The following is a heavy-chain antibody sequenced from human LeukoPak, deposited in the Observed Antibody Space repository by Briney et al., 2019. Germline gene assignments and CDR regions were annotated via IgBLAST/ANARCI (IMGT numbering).Heavy chain of an antibody. CDR1: GGSISSSLYH. V-gene: IGHV4-39*01. CDR2: IYYTGTT. CDR3: ARGHDYGDPPPLDH. Sequence: SETLSLTCTVSGGSISSSLYHWGWIRQSPGKNLEWLGSIYYTGTTHYNPSLKSRVTISVDTSKNQFSLNLSSVTATDTAVYYCARGHDYGDPPPLDHWGQGTLVTVSS. D-gene: IGHD4-17*01. J-gene: IGHJ4*02.